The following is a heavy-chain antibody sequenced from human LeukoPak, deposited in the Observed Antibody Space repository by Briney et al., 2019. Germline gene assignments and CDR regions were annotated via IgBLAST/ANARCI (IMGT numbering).Heavy chain of an antibody. V-gene: IGHV3-23*01. CDR2: ISGSGGST. CDR3: AKERTSTGFFDY. D-gene: IGHD1-14*01. Sequence: GGSLRLSCAASGFSFSTYAMSWVRQAPGKGLEWVSAISGSGGSTYYADSVKGRFTISRDNSKNTLYLQMNSLRAEDTAVYYCAKERTSTGFFDYWGQGSLVTVSS. J-gene: IGHJ4*02. CDR1: GFSFSTYA.